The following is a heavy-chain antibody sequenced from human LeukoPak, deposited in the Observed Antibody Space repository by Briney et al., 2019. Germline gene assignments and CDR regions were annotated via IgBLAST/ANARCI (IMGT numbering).Heavy chain of an antibody. J-gene: IGHJ5*02. CDR3: TTYTSIVGAMKGWFDP. V-gene: IGHV4-34*01. Sequence: SETLSLTCAVYGGSFSGYYWSWIRQPPGKGLEWIGEINHSGSTNYNPSLKSRVTISVDTSKNQFSLKLSSVTAADTAVYYCTTYTSIVGAMKGWFDPWGKGTLVTVSS. D-gene: IGHD1-26*01. CDR2: INHSGST. CDR1: GGSFSGYY.